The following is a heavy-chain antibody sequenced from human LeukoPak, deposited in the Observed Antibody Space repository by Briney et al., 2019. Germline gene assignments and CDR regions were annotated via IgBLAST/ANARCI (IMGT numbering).Heavy chain of an antibody. CDR3: ARDQPYYDFWSGYYAAPLDY. CDR2: IIPTFGTA. Sequence: SVKVSCKASGGTFSSYAISWVRQAPGQGLEWMGGIIPTFGTANYAQKFQGRVTITADESTSTAYMELSSLRSEDTAVYYCARDQPYYDFWSGYYAAPLDYWGQGTLVTVSS. J-gene: IGHJ4*02. V-gene: IGHV1-69*13. CDR1: GGTFSSYA. D-gene: IGHD3-3*01.